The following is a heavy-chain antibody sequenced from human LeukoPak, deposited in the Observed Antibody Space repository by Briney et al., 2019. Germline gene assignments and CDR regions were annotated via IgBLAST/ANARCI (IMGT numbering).Heavy chain of an antibody. CDR1: GGSFSGYY. CDR2: INHSGST. D-gene: IGHD6-13*01. V-gene: IGHV4-34*01. CDR3: ARDRSSWRLFDY. Sequence: SETLSLTCAVYGGSFSGYYWSWIRQPPGKGLEWIGEINHSGSTNYNPSLKSRVTISVDTSKNQFSLKLSSVTAADTAVYYCARDRSSWRLFDYWGQGTLVTVSS. J-gene: IGHJ4*02.